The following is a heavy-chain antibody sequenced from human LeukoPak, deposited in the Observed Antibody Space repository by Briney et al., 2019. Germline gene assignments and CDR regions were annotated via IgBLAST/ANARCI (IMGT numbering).Heavy chain of an antibody. J-gene: IGHJ4*02. Sequence: GGPLRLSCAASGFTFSSYAMHWVRQAPGKGLEWAAVISYDGSNKYYADSVKGRFTISRDNSKNTLYLQMNSLRAEDTAVYYCARSDFSGASGSYDYWGQGTLVTVSS. CDR2: ISYDGSNK. CDR1: GFTFSSYA. CDR3: ARSDFSGASGSYDY. V-gene: IGHV3-30-3*01. D-gene: IGHD1-26*01.